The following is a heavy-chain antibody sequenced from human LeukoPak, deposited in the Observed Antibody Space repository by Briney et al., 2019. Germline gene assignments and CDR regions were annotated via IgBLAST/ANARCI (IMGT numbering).Heavy chain of an antibody. Sequence: SETLSLTCTVSGGSISSGSYYWSWIRQPAGKGLEWIGRIYTSGSTNYNPSLKSRVTISVDTSKNQFSLKLSSVTAADTAVYYCARALAARPGLFVDYWGQGTLVTVSS. CDR2: IYTSGST. D-gene: IGHD6-6*01. CDR1: GGSISSGSYY. V-gene: IGHV4-61*02. CDR3: ARALAARPGLFVDY. J-gene: IGHJ4*02.